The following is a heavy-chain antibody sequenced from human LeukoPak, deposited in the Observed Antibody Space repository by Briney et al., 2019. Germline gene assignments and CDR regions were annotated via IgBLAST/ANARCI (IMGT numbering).Heavy chain of an antibody. D-gene: IGHD2-2*02. Sequence: TPSETLSLTCAVYSGSFSGYYWNWIRQPPGKGLEWIGEINHSGSTNYNPSLKSRVTISVDTSKNQFSLKLSSVTAADTAVYYCARLTAAIYYYYYYMDVWGKGTTVTISS. J-gene: IGHJ6*03. CDR1: SGSFSGYY. CDR3: ARLTAAIYYYYYYMDV. V-gene: IGHV4-34*01. CDR2: INHSGST.